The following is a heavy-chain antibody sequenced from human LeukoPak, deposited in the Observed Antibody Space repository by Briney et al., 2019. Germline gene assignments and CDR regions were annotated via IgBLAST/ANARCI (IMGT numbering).Heavy chain of an antibody. CDR3: ARGYYYGSGSYDY. CDR1: GGTFSSYA. CDR2: IIPILGIA. J-gene: IGHJ4*02. D-gene: IGHD3-10*01. Sequence: GASVKVSCKASGGTFSSYAISWVRQAPGQGLEWMGRIIPILGIANYAQKFQGGVTITADKSTSTAYMELSSLRSEDTAVYCCARGYYYGSGSYDYWGQGTLATVSS. V-gene: IGHV1-69*04.